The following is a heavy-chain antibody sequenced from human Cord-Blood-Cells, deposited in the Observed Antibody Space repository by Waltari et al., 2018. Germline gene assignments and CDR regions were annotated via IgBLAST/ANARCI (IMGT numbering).Heavy chain of an antibody. CDR3: ARHEGYCSSTSCHWYFDL. CDR1: GGSISSISYY. V-gene: IGHV4-39*01. CDR2: FYYSGST. Sequence: QLQLQESGPGLVKPSETLSLTCTASGGSISSISYYWGWLRQPPGKGLEWIGRFYYSGSTYYNPSLNGRFAISVDASKNQFSLKLSSVTAADTAVYYCARHEGYCSSTSCHWYFDLWGRGTLVTVSS. J-gene: IGHJ2*01. D-gene: IGHD2-2*01.